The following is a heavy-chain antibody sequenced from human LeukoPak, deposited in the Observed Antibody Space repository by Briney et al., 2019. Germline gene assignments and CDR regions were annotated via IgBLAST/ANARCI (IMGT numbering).Heavy chain of an antibody. CDR1: GFTFSSYW. D-gene: IGHD3-3*01. J-gene: IGHJ4*02. V-gene: IGHV3-7*01. CDR3: ARDWSDGFDY. CDR2: IKEDISEK. Sequence: GGSLRLSCAASGFTFSSYWMSWVRQAPGKGLEWVASIKEDISEKYYVDSVKGRFTISRDNTKNSVYLQMNSLRAEDTAVYYCARDWSDGFDYWGQGTLVTVSS.